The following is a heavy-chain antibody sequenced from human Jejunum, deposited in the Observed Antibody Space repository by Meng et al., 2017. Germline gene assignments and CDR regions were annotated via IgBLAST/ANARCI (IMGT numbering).Heavy chain of an antibody. V-gene: IGHV3-30*01. Sequence: GGSLRLSCAASGFTFTNYAMHWVRQAPGKGLECVALISYDGIHEYYADSVKGRFTISRDTSKNTLFLQMNSLTVEDTAVYRCAKDRANSPSSATYHIHYYYFGMDVWGQGTTVTVSS. CDR1: GFTFTNYA. D-gene: IGHD2-21*01. J-gene: IGHJ6*02. CDR2: ISYDGIHE. CDR3: AKDRANSPSSATYHIHYYYFGMDV.